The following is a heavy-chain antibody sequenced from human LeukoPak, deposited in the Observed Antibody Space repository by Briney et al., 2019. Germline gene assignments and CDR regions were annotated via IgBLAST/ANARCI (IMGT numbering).Heavy chain of an antibody. Sequence: GESLKISCKGSGYSFTSYWIGWVRQMPGKGLEWMGIIYPGDSDTRYSPSFQGQVIISAEKSIRTAYLQWSSLKASDTALYYCASRKKGMATAGFDYWGQGTLVTVSS. J-gene: IGHJ4*02. CDR3: ASRKKGMATAGFDY. CDR2: IYPGDSDT. V-gene: IGHV5-51*01. CDR1: GYSFTSYW. D-gene: IGHD5-24*01.